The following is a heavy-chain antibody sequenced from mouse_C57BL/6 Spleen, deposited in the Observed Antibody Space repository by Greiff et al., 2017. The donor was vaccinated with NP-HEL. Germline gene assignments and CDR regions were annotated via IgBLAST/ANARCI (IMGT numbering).Heavy chain of an antibody. J-gene: IGHJ3*01. Sequence: VQLQQSGPELVKPGASVKISCKASGYAFSGSWMNWVKQRPGKGLEWIGRIYPGDGDTNYNGKFKGKATLTADKSSSTAYMQLSSLTSEDSAVYFCARSGDYDEEAWFAYWGQGTLVTVSA. CDR2: IYPGDGDT. CDR3: ARSGDYDEEAWFAY. V-gene: IGHV1-82*01. D-gene: IGHD2-4*01. CDR1: GYAFSGSW.